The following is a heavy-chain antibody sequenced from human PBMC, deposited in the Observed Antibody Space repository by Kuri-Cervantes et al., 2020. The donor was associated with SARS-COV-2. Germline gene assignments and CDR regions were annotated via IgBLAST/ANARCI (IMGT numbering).Heavy chain of an antibody. CDR1: GFSLSTSGMC. J-gene: IGHJ4*02. CDR3: AHSSTYYDFWSGYLPSYYFDY. Sequence: SGPTLVKPTQTLTLTCTFSGFSLSTSGMCVSWIRQPPGKALEWLARIDWDDDKYYSTSLKTRLTISKDTSKNQVVLTMTNMDPVDTATYYCAHSSTYYDFWSGYLPSYYFDYWGQGTLVTVSS. D-gene: IGHD3-3*01. CDR2: IDWDDDK. V-gene: IGHV2-70*12.